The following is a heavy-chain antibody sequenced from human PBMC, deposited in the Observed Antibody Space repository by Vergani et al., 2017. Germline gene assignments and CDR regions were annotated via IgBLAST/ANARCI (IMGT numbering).Heavy chain of an antibody. V-gene: IGHV1-69*13. CDR3: AREAPPYYYYYGMDV. Sequence: QVQLVQSGAEVKKPGASVKVSCKASGGTFSSYAISWVRQAPGQGLEWMGRIIPTFGTANYAQKFQGRVTITADESTCTAYMELSSLRSEDTAVYYCAREAPPYYYYYGMDVWGQGTTVTVSS. CDR2: IIPTFGTA. CDR1: GGTFSSYA. J-gene: IGHJ6*02.